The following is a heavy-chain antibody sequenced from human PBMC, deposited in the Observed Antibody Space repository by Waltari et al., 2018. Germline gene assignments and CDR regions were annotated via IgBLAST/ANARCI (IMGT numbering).Heavy chain of an antibody. CDR1: AGSISSYS. D-gene: IGHD6-13*01. V-gene: IGHV4-59*08. CDR3: ARHAGRIAAAGTDY. CDR2: IYYSGST. J-gene: IGHJ4*02. Sequence: QVQLQDSGPGLVTPSATLSPTFTVSAGSISSYSWSWIRQPPGKGLEWIGYIYYSGSTNYNPSLKSRVTISVDTSKNQFSLKLSSVTAADTAVYYCARHAGRIAAAGTDYWGQGTLVTVSS.